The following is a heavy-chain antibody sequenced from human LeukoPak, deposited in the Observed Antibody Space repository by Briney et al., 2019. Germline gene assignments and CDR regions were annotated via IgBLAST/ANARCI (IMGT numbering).Heavy chain of an antibody. V-gene: IGHV4-59*01. Sequence: SETLSLTCTVSGGSINSYYWNWIRQPPGKGLEWIGYIYYSGSTNYNPSLKSRVTISVDTSKNQFSLKLSSVTAADTAVYYCARDGDAFDIWGQGTMVTVSS. CDR2: IYYSGST. J-gene: IGHJ3*02. CDR1: GGSINSYY. CDR3: ARDGDAFDI.